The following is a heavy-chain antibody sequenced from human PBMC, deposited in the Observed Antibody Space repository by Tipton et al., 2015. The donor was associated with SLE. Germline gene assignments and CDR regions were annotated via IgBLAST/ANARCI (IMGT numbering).Heavy chain of an antibody. Sequence: TLSLTCSASGGSISSRSYYWGWIRQPPGMGLEWIGSIYYSGRTFHNPSLKSRLTISVDTSKNQFSLKLSCVTAADTAVYYRAIAEYSFDYWGQGALVTVSS. J-gene: IGHJ4*02. CDR3: AIAEYSFDY. CDR1: GGSISSRSYY. V-gene: IGHV4-39*07. D-gene: IGHD3-10*01. CDR2: IYYSGRT.